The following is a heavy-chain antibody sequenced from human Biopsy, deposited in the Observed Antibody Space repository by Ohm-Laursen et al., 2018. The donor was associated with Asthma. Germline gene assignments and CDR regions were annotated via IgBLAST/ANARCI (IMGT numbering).Heavy chain of an antibody. J-gene: IGHJ4*02. CDR1: GFAVSRDH. CDR2: IYSGGTS. CDR3: ARGDSSNWSHYYFDY. D-gene: IGHD3-22*01. Sequence: SLRLSCAASGFAVSRDHMFWVRQAPGKGLEWVSVIYSGGTSHTADAVRGRFTISRDYSKNTLYLQMHSLRAEDTAVYYCARGDSSNWSHYYFDYWGQGTLVTVSS. V-gene: IGHV3-53*01.